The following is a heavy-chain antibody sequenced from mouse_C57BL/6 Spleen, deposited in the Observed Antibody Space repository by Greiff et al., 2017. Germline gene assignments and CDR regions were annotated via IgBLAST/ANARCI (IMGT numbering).Heavy chain of an antibody. J-gene: IGHJ2*01. CDR1: GYTFTSYW. CDR2: IDPSDSET. CDR3: ARDYYDYDGFDY. D-gene: IGHD2-4*01. Sequence: QVQLQQPGAELVRPGSSVKLSCKASGYTFTSYWMHWVKQRPIQGLEWIGNIDPSDSETHYNQKFKDKATLTVDKSSSTAYMQLSSLTSEDSAVYYSARDYYDYDGFDYWGQGTTLTVSS. V-gene: IGHV1-52*01.